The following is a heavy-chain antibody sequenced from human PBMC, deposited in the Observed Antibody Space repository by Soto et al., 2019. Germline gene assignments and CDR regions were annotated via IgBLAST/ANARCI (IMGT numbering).Heavy chain of an antibody. V-gene: IGHV3-23*01. CDR3: AKGGSMIVVVITHSDY. CDR1: GFTFSSYA. J-gene: IGHJ4*02. Sequence: GGSLRLSCAASGFTFSSYAMSWVRQAPGKGLEWVSAISGSGGSTYYADSVKGRFTISRDNSKNTLYLQMNSLRAEDTAVYYCAKGGSMIVVVITHSDYWGQGTLVTVSS. CDR2: ISGSGGST. D-gene: IGHD3-22*01.